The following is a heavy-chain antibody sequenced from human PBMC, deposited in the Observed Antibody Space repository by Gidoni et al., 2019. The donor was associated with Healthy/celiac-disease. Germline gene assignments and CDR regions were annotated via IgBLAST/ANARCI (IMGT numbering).Heavy chain of an antibody. CDR2: IYTSGST. CDR1: GCPISSGIYY. Sequence: QVQLQESGPGLVKPSPTLSLTCPVSGCPISSGIYYWRWIRQPAGKGLEWIGRIYTSGSTNYNPSLKSRVTISVDTSKNQFSLKLSSVTAADTAVYYCARALYDFNGFDYYYGMDVWGQGTTVTVSS. V-gene: IGHV4-61*02. D-gene: IGHD3-3*01. CDR3: ARALYDFNGFDYYYGMDV. J-gene: IGHJ6*02.